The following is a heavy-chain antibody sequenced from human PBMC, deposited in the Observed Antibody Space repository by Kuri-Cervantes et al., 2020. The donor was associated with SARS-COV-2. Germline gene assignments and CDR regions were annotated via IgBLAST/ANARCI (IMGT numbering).Heavy chain of an antibody. Sequence: GSLRLSCAVYGGSFSGYYWSWIRQPPGKGLEWIGEINHSGSTNYNPSLKSRVTISVDTSKNQFSLKLSSVTAADTAVYYCARGDPRIAFDTWGQGTMVTVSS. CDR1: GGSFSGYY. CDR2: INHSGST. J-gene: IGHJ3*02. V-gene: IGHV4-34*01. D-gene: IGHD2/OR15-2a*01. CDR3: ARGDPRIAFDT.